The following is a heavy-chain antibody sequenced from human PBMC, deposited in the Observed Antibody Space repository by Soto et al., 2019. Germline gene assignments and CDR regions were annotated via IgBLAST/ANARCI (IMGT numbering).Heavy chain of an antibody. D-gene: IGHD3-10*01. CDR3: AKGTYYYGSAPYYFDY. J-gene: IGHJ4*02. CDR1: GFTFSSYA. CDR2: ISDSGGST. V-gene: IGHV3-23*01. Sequence: GGSLRLSCAASGFTFSSYAMSWVRQAPGKGLEWVSGISDSGGSTYYADSVKGRFTISRDNSKNTLYLQMNSLRAEDTAVCYCAKGTYYYGSAPYYFDYWGQGTLVTVSS.